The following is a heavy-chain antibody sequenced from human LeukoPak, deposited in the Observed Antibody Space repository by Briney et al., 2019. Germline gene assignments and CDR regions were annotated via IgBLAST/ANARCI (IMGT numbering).Heavy chain of an antibody. CDR1: GFTFSSYG. V-gene: IGHV3-30*03. J-gene: IGHJ4*02. CDR3: GGVGEGYN. D-gene: IGHD5-24*01. Sequence: GGSLRLSCAASGFTFSSYGMHWVRQAPGKGLEWVAVISYDGSNKYYADSVKGRFTISRDNSKNTLYLQMNSLRAEDTAVYYCGGVGEGYNWGQGTLVTVSS. CDR2: ISYDGSNK.